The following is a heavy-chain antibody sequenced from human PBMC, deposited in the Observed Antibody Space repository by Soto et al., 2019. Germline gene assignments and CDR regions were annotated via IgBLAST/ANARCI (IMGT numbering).Heavy chain of an antibody. Sequence: EVQLLESGGGLVQPGGSLRLSCAASGFTFSSYSMSWVRQAPGKGLEWVASIGESSDYTSYADSVKGMFTISRDNSKNTLFLQMNSLRAEDTAVFYCAKRVTSRAGGMGLPRYLDYWGQGSLVTVSS. CDR1: GFTFSSYS. J-gene: IGHJ4*02. CDR3: AKRVTSRAGGMGLPRYLDY. CDR2: IGESSDYT. D-gene: IGHD1-1*01. V-gene: IGHV3-23*01.